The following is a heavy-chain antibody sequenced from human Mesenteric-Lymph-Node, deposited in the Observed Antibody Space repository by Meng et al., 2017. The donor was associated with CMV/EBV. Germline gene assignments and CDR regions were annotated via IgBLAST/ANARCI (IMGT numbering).Heavy chain of an antibody. Sequence: SETLSLTCTVSDASINNGAYFWSWIRQDPGKGLEWIGYIYYNGDTNYNPSLRGRVTISIDTSKNQFSLKLTSVTDADTAVYYCARDTWSDVLTDYSNGGWFDPWGQGTLVTVSS. CDR1: DASINNGAYF. CDR2: IYYNGDT. D-gene: IGHD3-9*01. CDR3: ARDTWSDVLTDYSNGGWFDP. J-gene: IGHJ5*02. V-gene: IGHV4-31*03.